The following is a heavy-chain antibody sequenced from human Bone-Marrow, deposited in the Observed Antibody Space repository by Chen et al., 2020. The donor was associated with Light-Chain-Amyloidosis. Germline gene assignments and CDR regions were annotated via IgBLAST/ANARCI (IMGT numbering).Heavy chain of an antibody. CDR3: ARRRDGYNFDY. CDR1: GYTFPNYW. Sequence: EVQLEQSGPEVKKPGEPLKTSCKGSGYTFPNYWIGWVRQMPGKGLEWMGVIYPDDSDARYSPSFEGQVTISADKSITSAYLQWRSLKASDTAMYYCARRRDGYNFDYWGQGTLVTVSS. CDR2: IYPDDSDA. V-gene: IGHV5-51*01. D-gene: IGHD5-12*01. J-gene: IGHJ4*02.